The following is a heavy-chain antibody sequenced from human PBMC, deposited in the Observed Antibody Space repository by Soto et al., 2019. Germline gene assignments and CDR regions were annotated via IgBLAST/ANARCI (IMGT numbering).Heavy chain of an antibody. J-gene: IGHJ4*02. CDR1: GGSISSGGYY. Sequence: SESLSLTCTVSGGSISSGGYYWSWIRQHPGKGLEWIGYIYYSGTTYYNPSLKSRVSISVDTSKNQFSLKLSSVTAADTAVYYCARDQDYSIDYWGQGTLVTVSS. V-gene: IGHV4-31*03. D-gene: IGHD2-15*01. CDR2: IYYSGTT. CDR3: ARDQDYSIDY.